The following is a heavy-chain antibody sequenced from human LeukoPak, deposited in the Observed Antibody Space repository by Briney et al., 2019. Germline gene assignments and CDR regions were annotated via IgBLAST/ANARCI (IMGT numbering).Heavy chain of an antibody. D-gene: IGHD3-22*01. CDR1: GFIFSSFS. Sequence: GGSLRLSCAASGFIFSSFSMNWVRQAPGKGLEWISYISSSSRTIYYADSVKGRFTISRDNAKNSLYLQMNSLRAEDTAVYYCARTLYYYDSSGYYEDYWGQGTLVTVSS. CDR3: ARTLYYYDSSGYYEDY. J-gene: IGHJ4*02. CDR2: ISSSSRTI. V-gene: IGHV3-48*04.